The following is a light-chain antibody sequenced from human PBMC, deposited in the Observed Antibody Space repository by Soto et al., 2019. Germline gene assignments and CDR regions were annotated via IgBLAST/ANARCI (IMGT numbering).Light chain of an antibody. J-gene: IGKJ4*01. Sequence: DIQMTQAPSSLSTSVGDRVTITCRARQDISTYLAWYQQKPGKVTKLLISAAYTLQSGVSPRFSGSGSRTDFTLTISILQPEEVATYYCQKYDNAPLTFGGGTKVEIK. CDR1: QDISTY. CDR2: AAY. CDR3: QKYDNAPLT. V-gene: IGKV1-27*01.